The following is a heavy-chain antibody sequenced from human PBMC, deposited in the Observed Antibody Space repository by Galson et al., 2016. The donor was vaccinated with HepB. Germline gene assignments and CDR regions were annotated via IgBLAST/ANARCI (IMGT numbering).Heavy chain of an antibody. CDR2: FSPSDGST. J-gene: IGHJ4*02. CDR1: GNTSTTYF. V-gene: IGHV1-46*01. D-gene: IGHD4-17*01. CDR3: ARDPDDYGDYCFDY. Sequence: SVKVSCKASGNTSTTYFIHWVRQAPGQGLEWMGMFSPSDGSTNYAQKFQGRITMTRDTSTSTVYMELSSLRYEDTAVYFCARDPDDYGDYCFDYWSQGTLVTVSS.